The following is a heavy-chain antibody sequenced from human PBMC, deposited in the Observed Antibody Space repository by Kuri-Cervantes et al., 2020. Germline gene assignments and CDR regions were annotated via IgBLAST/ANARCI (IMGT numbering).Heavy chain of an antibody. J-gene: IGHJ3*02. V-gene: IGHV3-21*01. CDR1: GFTFSSYS. Sequence: GGSLRLSCAASGFTFSSYSMNWVRQAPGKGLEWVSSISGSSSYIYYADSVKGRFTISRDNAKNSLYLQMNSLRDEDTAVYYCARDWAATDAFDIWGQGTMVTVSS. CDR3: ARDWAATDAFDI. D-gene: IGHD6-25*01. CDR2: ISGSSSYI.